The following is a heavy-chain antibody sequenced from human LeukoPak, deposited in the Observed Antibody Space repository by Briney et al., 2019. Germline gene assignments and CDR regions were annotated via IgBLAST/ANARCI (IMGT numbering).Heavy chain of an antibody. CDR2: IGTSSSFM. Sequence: HAGGSLRLPCAASGFTLANSAINGAPRGPEKGLEWVAYIGTSSSFMEYADSAKGRFTISRDDAQNSGYLQMKTLRVGDTAVYYCARDFWTPHGWGRGILVTVSS. CDR3: ARDFWTPHG. V-gene: IGHV3-48*01. D-gene: IGHD3/OR15-3a*01. CDR1: GFTLANSA. J-gene: IGHJ4*02.